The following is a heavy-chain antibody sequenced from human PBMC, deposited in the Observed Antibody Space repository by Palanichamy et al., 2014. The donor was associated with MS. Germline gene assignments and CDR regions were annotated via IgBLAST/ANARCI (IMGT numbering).Heavy chain of an antibody. CDR3: ARRGGGDSPLDI. CDR1: GYRLTSYW. D-gene: IGHD2-21*02. J-gene: IGHJ3*02. Sequence: EVQLVQSGTEVKKPGEPLKISCKASGYRLTSYWIAWVRQMPGKGLEWMGMHYPADSETRYSSSFQGQITISVDKSISTAFLHWSSVRASDSAIYYCARRGGGDSPLDIWGQGTMVTVSS. CDR2: HYPADSET. V-gene: IGHV5-51*01.